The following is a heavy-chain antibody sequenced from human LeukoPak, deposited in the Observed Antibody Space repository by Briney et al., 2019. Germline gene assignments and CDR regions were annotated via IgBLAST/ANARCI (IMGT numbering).Heavy chain of an antibody. V-gene: IGHV3-66*02. D-gene: IGHD1-26*01. CDR1: GFTVSSNY. CDR3: ARDSGSYYSSDAFDI. Sequence: PGGSLRLSCAASGFTVSSNYMSWVRQAPGKGLEWVSVIYSGGSTYYADSVKGRFTISRDNSKNTLYLQMNSLRAEDTAVYYCARDSGSYYSSDAFDIWGQGTMVTVSS. CDR2: IYSGGST. J-gene: IGHJ3*02.